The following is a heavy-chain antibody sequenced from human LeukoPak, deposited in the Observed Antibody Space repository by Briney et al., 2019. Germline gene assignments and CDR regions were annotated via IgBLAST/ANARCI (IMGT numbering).Heavy chain of an antibody. Sequence: GGSLRLSCAASGFTFSSYSMNWVRQAPGKGLEWVSSISSSSYIYYADSVKGRFTISRDNAKNSLYLQMNSLRAEDTAVYYCARDTTRRIVGAPLGPWGQGTLVTVSS. V-gene: IGHV3-21*01. CDR3: ARDTTRRIVGAPLGP. CDR1: GFTFSSYS. D-gene: IGHD1-26*01. CDR2: ISSSSYI. J-gene: IGHJ5*02.